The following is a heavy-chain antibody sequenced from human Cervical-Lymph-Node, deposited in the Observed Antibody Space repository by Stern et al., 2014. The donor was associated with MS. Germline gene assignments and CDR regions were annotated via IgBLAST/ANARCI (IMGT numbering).Heavy chain of an antibody. CDR1: GYTLTIYY. D-gene: IGHD2-15*01. Sequence: QEQLVESGTEVKKPGASVKVSCKASGYTLTIYYIHWVRQAPGQGLEWMGVNNPRGGRTTYAQKFQGRVTMTRDTSTSTAYMELSSLRSDDTAVYYCASGGEVDGGDVWGQGTTVTVFS. CDR2: NNPRGGRT. V-gene: IGHV1-46*01. CDR3: ASGGEVDGGDV. J-gene: IGHJ6*02.